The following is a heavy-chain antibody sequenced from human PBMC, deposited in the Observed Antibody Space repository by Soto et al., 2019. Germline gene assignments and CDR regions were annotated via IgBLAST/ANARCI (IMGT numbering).Heavy chain of an antibody. V-gene: IGHV4-39*01. D-gene: IGHD3-10*01. CDR1: GGSVSSSGSY. J-gene: IGHJ6*02. Sequence: SETLSLTCTVSGGSVSSSGSYWGWIRQPPGKGLEWIGTISYSGSTYYSPSLKSRVTISVDTSKSQFSLKLSSVTAADTAVYYWARRYFYGSGKYGFDVWGQGTAVTVSS. CDR2: ISYSGST. CDR3: ARRYFYGSGKYGFDV.